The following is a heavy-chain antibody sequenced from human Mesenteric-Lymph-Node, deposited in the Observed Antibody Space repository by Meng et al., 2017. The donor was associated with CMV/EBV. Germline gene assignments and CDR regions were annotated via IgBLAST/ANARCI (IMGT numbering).Heavy chain of an antibody. V-gene: IGHV3-7*01. CDR1: GFSFSSYW. CDR3: ARDNYDFWSGYRNYYYYYGMDV. J-gene: IGHJ6*02. CDR2: IKQEGSEK. Sequence: GGSLRLSCAASGFSFSSYWMSWVRQAPGKGLEWVANIKQEGSEKYFVDSGKGRFTISRDNSKNTLYLQMNSLRPEDTAVYYCARDNYDFWSGYRNYYYYYGMDVWGQGTTVTVSS. D-gene: IGHD3-3*01.